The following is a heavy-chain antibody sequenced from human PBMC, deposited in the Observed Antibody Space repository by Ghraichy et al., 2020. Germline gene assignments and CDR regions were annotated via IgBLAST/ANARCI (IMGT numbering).Heavy chain of an antibody. CDR1: GGSFSGYY. Sequence: SETLSLTCAVYGGSFSGYYWSWIRQPPGKGLEWIGEINHSVSTNYNPSLKSRVTISVDTSKNQFSLKLSSVTAADTAVYYCARMAVLAVLYYFDYWGQGTLVTVSS. V-gene: IGHV4-34*01. J-gene: IGHJ4*02. CDR3: ARMAVLAVLYYFDY. CDR2: INHSVST. D-gene: IGHD5-24*01.